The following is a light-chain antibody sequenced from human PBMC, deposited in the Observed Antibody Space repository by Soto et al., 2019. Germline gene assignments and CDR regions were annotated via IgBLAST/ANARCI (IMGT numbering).Light chain of an antibody. CDR1: SSNIGSNT. V-gene: IGLV1-44*01. Sequence: QSVLTRPPSASGTPGQRVTISCSGSSSNIGSNTVNWYQQLPGTAPKLLICSNNQRPSGVPDRFSGSKSGTSASLAISGLQSEDEADYYCAAWDDSLNGRYVFGTGTKVTVL. CDR2: SNN. J-gene: IGLJ1*01. CDR3: AAWDDSLNGRYV.